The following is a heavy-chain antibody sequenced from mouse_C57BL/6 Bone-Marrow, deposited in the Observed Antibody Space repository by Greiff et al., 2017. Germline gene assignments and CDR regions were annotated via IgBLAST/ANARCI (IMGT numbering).Heavy chain of an antibody. D-gene: IGHD2-4*01. CDR2: IWWDDDK. Sequence: QVTLKVSGPGILQPSQTLSLTCSFSGFSLSTFGMGVGWIRQPSGLGLVWLAHIWWDDDKYYNPALKSRLTISKDTSKTRVFIKMANVDTADTATYYCARIWRLRRHLDYWGQGTTLTVSS. V-gene: IGHV8-8*01. J-gene: IGHJ2*01. CDR3: ARIWRLRRHLDY. CDR1: GFSLSTFGMG.